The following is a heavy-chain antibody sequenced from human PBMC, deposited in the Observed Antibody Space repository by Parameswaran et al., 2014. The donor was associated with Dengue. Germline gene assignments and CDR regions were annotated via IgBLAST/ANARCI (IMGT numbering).Heavy chain of an antibody. J-gene: IGHJ4*02. V-gene: IGHV4-39*01. D-gene: IGHD3-10*01. CDR3: ARRSSLLWFGELFDY. Sequence: VRQMPGKGLEWIGSIYYSGSTYYNPSLKSRVTISVDTSKNQFSLKLSSVTAADTAVYYCARRSSLLWFGELFDYWGQGTLVTVSS. CDR2: IYYSGST.